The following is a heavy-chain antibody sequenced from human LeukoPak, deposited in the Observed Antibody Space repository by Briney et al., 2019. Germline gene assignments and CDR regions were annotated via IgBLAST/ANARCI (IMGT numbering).Heavy chain of an antibody. CDR1: GYTFTSYD. CDR2: INPNSGGT. V-gene: IGHV1-2*02. J-gene: IGHJ4*02. Sequence: ASVKVSCKASGYTFTSYDINWVRQATGQGLEWMGWINPNSGGTNYAQKFQGRVTMTRDTSISTAYMELSRLRSDDTAVYYCARGLGSYWGQGTLVTVSS. D-gene: IGHD1-26*01. CDR3: ARGLGSY.